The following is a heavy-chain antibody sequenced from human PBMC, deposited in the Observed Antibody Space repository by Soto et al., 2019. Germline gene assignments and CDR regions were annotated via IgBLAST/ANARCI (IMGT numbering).Heavy chain of an antibody. D-gene: IGHD2-2*01. CDR3: ARGHLSSYSYYYYGMDV. Sequence: ASVKVSCKASGYTFTSYDINWVRQATGQGLEWMGWMNPNSGNTGYAQKFQGRVTMTRNTSISTAYMELSSLRSEDTAVYYCARGHLSSYSYYYYGMDVWGQGTTVTVSS. CDR1: GYTFTSYD. CDR2: MNPNSGNT. J-gene: IGHJ6*02. V-gene: IGHV1-8*01.